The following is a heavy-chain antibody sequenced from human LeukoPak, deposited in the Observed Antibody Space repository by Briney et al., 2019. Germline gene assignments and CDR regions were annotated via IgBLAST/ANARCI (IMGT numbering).Heavy chain of an antibody. V-gene: IGHV1-18*01. CDR1: GYTFTSYG. CDR3: ARDMRAYDFWSGYYTSQGVVPFDY. CDR2: ISAYNGNT. J-gene: IGHJ4*02. D-gene: IGHD3-3*01. Sequence: ASVKVSCKASGYTFTSYGISWVRQAPGQGLEWMGWISAYNGNTNYAQKLQGRVTMTTDTSTSTAYMELRSLRSDDTAVYYCARDMRAYDFWSGYYTSQGVVPFDYWGQGTLVTVSS.